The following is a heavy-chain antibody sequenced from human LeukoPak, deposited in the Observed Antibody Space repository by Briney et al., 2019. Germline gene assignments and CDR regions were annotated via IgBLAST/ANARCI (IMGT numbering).Heavy chain of an antibody. Sequence: GGSLRLSCAAPGFTFSSYEMNWVRQAPGKGLEWVSYISGSGTTIYYADFVKGRFTISRDNAKNSLFLQMNSLRAEDTAVYYCARDRSTVTTWIDYWGQGTLVTVSS. CDR1: GFTFSSYE. V-gene: IGHV3-48*03. D-gene: IGHD4-17*01. CDR2: ISGSGTTI. J-gene: IGHJ4*02. CDR3: ARDRSTVTTWIDY.